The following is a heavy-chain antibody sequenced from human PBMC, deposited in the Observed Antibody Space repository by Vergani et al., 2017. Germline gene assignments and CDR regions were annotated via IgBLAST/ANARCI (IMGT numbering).Heavy chain of an antibody. CDR1: GYTFTEHY. CDR2: VDPEDGET. D-gene: IGHD4-17*01. J-gene: IGHJ6*02. V-gene: IGHV1-69-2*01. CDR3: ATPQTVTTGGMEV. Sequence: EVQLVQSGAEVKKPGATMKISCKVSGYTFTEHYMHWVKQAPGKGLEWMGLVDPEDGETIYAEKFKGRVTIAADTSTDTAHLELSSLRYEDTAVYYCATPQTVTTGGMEVWGQGTTVIVSS.